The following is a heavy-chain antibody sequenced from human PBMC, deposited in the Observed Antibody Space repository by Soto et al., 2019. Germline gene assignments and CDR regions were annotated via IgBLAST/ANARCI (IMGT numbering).Heavy chain of an antibody. CDR2: INPNSGGT. V-gene: IGHV1-2*02. CDR3: ARDLAGSTSFTTHPYNWFDH. CDR1: GYTFTGYY. J-gene: IGHJ5*02. D-gene: IGHD2-2*01. Sequence: QVQLVQSGAEVKKPGASVKVSCKASGYTFTGYYMHWVRQAPGQGLEWMGWINPNSGGTNYAQKFQGRVTMTRDTSISTAYMELSRLRSDDTAVYYCARDLAGSTSFTTHPYNWFDHWGQGTLVTVSS.